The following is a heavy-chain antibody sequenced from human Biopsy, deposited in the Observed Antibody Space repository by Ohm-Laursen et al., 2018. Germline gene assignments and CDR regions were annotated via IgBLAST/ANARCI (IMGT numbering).Heavy chain of an antibody. CDR2: IYYSGST. CDR1: GGSISSDY. D-gene: IGHD2/OR15-2a*01. V-gene: IGHV4-59*01. CDR3: ARATNSTGWPYYYFYGMDV. J-gene: IGHJ6*02. Sequence: TLSLTCTVSGGSISSDYWSWIRQTPGKGLEWIGYIYYSGSTNYNPSLKSRVTISVDTSKNQFSLRLNSVTAADTAVYYCARATNSTGWPYYYFYGMDVWGQGNPGHRLL.